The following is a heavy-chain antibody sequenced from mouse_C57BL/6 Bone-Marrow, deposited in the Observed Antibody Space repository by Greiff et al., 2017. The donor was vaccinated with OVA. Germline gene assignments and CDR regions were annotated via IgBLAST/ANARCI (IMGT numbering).Heavy chain of an antibody. J-gene: IGHJ1*03. Sequence: EVQLQQSGPELVKPGASVKISCKASGYSFTDYNMNWVKQSPGKSLEWIGVINPNYGTTSYNEKFKGKATLTVDQSSSTAYMQLNSLTSEDSACYDCARWNDYDEYFDVWGTGTTVTVSS. CDR1: GYSFTDYN. D-gene: IGHD2-4*01. CDR3: ARWNDYDEYFDV. V-gene: IGHV1-39*01. CDR2: INPNYGTT.